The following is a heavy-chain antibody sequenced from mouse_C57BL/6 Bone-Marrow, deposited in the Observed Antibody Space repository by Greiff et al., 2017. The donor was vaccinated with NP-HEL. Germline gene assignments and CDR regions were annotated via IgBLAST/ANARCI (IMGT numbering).Heavy chain of an antibody. CDR3: ARDRVYYAMDY. D-gene: IGHD3-1*01. V-gene: IGHV5-4*01. J-gene: IGHJ4*01. Sequence: EVQVEESGGGLVKPGGSLKLSCAASGFTFSSYAMSWVRQTPEKRLEWVATISDGGSYTYYPDNVKGRFTISRDNAKNNLYLQMSHLKSEDTAMYYCARDRVYYAMDYWGEGTAVTVSS. CDR1: GFTFSSYA. CDR2: ISDGGSYT.